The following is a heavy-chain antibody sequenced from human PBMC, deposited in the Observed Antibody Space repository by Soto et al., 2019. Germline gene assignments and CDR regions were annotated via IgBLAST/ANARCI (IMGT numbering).Heavy chain of an antibody. V-gene: IGHV4-34*01. J-gene: IGHJ6*04. CDR3: ARARKGSGSDYYYHYGMDV. D-gene: IGHD3-3*01. CDR1: GGSFSDYY. CDR2: INHSGST. Sequence: SETLSLTCSVYGGSFSDYYWSWIRQPPGKGLEWIGEINHSGSTNYNPSLKSRVTISVHASKNQFSLKLSSVTAADTAVYYCARARKGSGSDYYYHYGMDVWGKGTTVTVSS.